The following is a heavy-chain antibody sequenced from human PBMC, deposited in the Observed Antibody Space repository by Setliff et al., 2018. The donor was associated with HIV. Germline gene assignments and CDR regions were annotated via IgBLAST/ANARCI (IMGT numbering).Heavy chain of an antibody. J-gene: IGHJ4*02. CDR3: AKDIRHSGYDHFDY. V-gene: IGHV3-9*01. D-gene: IGHD5-12*01. CDR2: ISWNSGSI. Sequence: GGSLRLSCAGSGFIFGTYAMYWVRQAPGRGLEWVSGISWNSGSIGYADSVKGRFTISRDNAKNSLYLQMNSLRAEDTALYYCAKDIRHSGYDHFDYWGQGTLVTVSS. CDR1: GFIFGTYA.